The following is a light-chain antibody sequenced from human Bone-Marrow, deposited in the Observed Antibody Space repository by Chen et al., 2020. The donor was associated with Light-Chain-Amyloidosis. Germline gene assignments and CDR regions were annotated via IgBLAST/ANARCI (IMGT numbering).Light chain of an antibody. Sequence: DIQMTQSPSSASAGVGHKVTITCRGSQYVGSWLACYQQKPGTSPKLIIYAASVLEDVGPLRFSGSGTGTDFTLTISNLLPEDFATYFCQLANRFPFTFGQGTMLAIK. CDR2: AAS. J-gene: IGKJ2*01. V-gene: IGKV1-12*01. CDR1: QYVGSW. CDR3: QLANRFPFT.